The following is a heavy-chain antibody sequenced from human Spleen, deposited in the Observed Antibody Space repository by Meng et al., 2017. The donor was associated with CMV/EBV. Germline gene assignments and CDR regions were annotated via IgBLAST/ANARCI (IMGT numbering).Heavy chain of an antibody. Sequence: SETLSLTCGVYGGSFSGYYWSWIRQPPGKGLEWIGEINHSGSTNYNPSLKSRVTISVDTSKNQFSLKLSSVTAANTAVYYCARGPKFAIFGVVIKGWFDPWGQGTLVTVSS. V-gene: IGHV4-34*01. CDR3: ARGPKFAIFGVVIKGWFDP. CDR1: GGSFSGYY. J-gene: IGHJ5*02. D-gene: IGHD3-3*01. CDR2: INHSGST.